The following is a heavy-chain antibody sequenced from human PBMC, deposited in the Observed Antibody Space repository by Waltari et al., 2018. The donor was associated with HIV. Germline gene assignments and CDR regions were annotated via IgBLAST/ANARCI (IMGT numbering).Heavy chain of an antibody. Sequence: EVQLVESGGGLVKPGGSLSLSCAASGFTFSSYSMNWVGQAPGKVLEWVSSISSSSSYIYYADSVKGRFTISRDNAKNSLYLQMNSLRAEDTAVYYCATLVSSGWYYFDYWGQGTLVTVSS. D-gene: IGHD6-19*01. J-gene: IGHJ4*02. CDR3: ATLVSSGWYYFDY. V-gene: IGHV3-21*01. CDR2: ISSSSSYI. CDR1: GFTFSSYS.